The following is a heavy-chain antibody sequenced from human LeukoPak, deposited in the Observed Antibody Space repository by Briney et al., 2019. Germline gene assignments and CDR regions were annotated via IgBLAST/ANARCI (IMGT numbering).Heavy chain of an antibody. D-gene: IGHD2/OR15-2a*01. CDR3: ARVLYDSTGHPSFDY. CDR2: ISGYTGQT. J-gene: IGHJ4*02. CDR1: GSMFTPFG. V-gene: IGHV1-18*01. Sequence: VSVTVSCKTSGSMFTPFGITWVRQAPGQGFEWLGWISGYTGQTNYTLKLAGRVTVTIDTSTDTGYMELRSLRSDDTAMYYCARVLYDSTGHPSFDYWGRGTLVTVST.